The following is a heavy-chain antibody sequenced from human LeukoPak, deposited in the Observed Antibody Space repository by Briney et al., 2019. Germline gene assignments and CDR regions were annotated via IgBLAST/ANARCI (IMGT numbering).Heavy chain of an antibody. Sequence: SETLSLTRAVYRGSFSGYYWSWIRPPPGKGREWIGEINQSGSTNNNPSLKSRVTLSVDTSKNQFSLKLSSVTAADTAVCYCAREGPYSSSWYSPPLSYFDYWGQGTLVTVSS. CDR1: RGSFSGYY. D-gene: IGHD6-13*01. J-gene: IGHJ4*02. CDR2: INQSGST. V-gene: IGHV4-34*01. CDR3: AREGPYSSSWYSPPLSYFDY.